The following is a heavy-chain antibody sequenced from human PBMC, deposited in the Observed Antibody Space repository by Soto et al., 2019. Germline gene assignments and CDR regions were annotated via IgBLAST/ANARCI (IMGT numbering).Heavy chain of an antibody. D-gene: IGHD1-26*01. V-gene: IGHV3-74*01. Sequence: EVQLVESGGGLVQPGGSLRLSCAASGFTFRGYWMNWVRQAPGKGLVWVSHITTDGGSTNYADSVKGRFTISRDNAKDTPYLYMSSLRVDDTAVYYWARDRDIVGASPLAYWGQGTLVTVAS. CDR2: ITTDGGST. CDR1: GFTFRGYW. J-gene: IGHJ4*02. CDR3: ARDRDIVGASPLAY.